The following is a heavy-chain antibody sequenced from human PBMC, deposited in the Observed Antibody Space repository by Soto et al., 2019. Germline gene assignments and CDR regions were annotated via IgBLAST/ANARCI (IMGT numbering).Heavy chain of an antibody. V-gene: IGHV3-23*01. CDR1: GFTFSSYA. Sequence: EVQLLESGGGLVQPGGSLRLSCAASGFTFSSYAMSWVRQAPGKGLEWVSAISGSGGSTYYADSVKGRVTISRDNSKNTLNLEMNRLRAEDTAVYYCAKGVYRAADGPLSGFDPWGQGTLVTVSS. D-gene: IGHD6-13*01. CDR3: AKGVYRAADGPLSGFDP. CDR2: ISGSGGST. J-gene: IGHJ5*02.